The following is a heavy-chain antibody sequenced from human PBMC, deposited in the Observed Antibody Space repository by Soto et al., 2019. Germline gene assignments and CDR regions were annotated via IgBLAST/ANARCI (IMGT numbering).Heavy chain of an antibody. CDR1: GFTFSDYY. V-gene: IGHV3-11*01. Sequence: GGSLRLSCAACGFTFSDYYMSWIRQAPGKGLEWVSYISSSGSTIYYADSVKGRFTISRDNAKNSLYLQMNSLRAEDTAVYYCARVRSTPYNVVVVAATLDYWGQGTLVTVSS. CDR2: ISSSGSTI. J-gene: IGHJ4*02. D-gene: IGHD2-15*01. CDR3: ARVRSTPYNVVVVAATLDY.